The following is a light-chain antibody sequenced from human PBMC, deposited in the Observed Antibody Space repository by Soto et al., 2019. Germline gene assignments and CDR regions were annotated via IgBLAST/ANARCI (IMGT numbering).Light chain of an antibody. CDR1: SSDLAIYNY. J-gene: IGLJ1*01. CDR3: SSYTDSSNYV. V-gene: IGLV2-14*01. CDR2: QVT. Sequence: QSALTQPASVSGSPGQSITISCTGTSSDLAIYNYVSWYQQQPGKAPKLMIYQVTNRPSGVSNRFSGSGSGNTASLTISGLQDEDEADYYCSSYTDSSNYVFGTGTKVTVL.